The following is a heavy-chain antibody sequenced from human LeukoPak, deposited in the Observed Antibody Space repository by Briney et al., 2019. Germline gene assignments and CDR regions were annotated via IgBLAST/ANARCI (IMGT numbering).Heavy chain of an antibody. J-gene: IGHJ4*02. CDR3: ARVGQQLVRFLDY. CDR2: ISAYNGNT. V-gene: IGHV1-18*01. CDR1: GYTFTSYG. D-gene: IGHD6-13*01. Sequence: ASVKVSCKASGYTFTSYGISWVRQAPGQGLEWMGWISAYNGNTNYAQKLQGRVTMTTDTSTSTAYVELRSLRSDDTAVYYCARVGQQLVRFLDYWGQGTLVTVSS.